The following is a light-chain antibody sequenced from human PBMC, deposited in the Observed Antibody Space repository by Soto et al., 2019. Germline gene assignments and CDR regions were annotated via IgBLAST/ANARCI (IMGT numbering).Light chain of an antibody. V-gene: IGKV3-15*01. CDR3: QQYYDYPPLI. CDR2: GAS. J-gene: IGKJ4*01. Sequence: EIVMTQSPATLSVSPGERATLSCRASRNVNRKLAWYQQKPGQAPRLLISGASTRATGIPARFSGSGSGTEFTLTISRLQSEDFAVYYCQQYYDYPPLIFGGGTKVEIK. CDR1: RNVNRK.